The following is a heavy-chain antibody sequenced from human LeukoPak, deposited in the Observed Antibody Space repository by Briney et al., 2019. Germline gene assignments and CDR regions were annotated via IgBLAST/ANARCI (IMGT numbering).Heavy chain of an antibody. D-gene: IGHD2-2*02. CDR3: ARHIVVVPAAIDFHDASDI. J-gene: IGHJ3*02. Sequence: SETLSLTCTVSGGSISSYYWSWIRQPPGKGLEWIGYIYYSGSTNYNPSLKSRVTISVDTSKNQFSLKLSSVTAADTAVYYCARHIVVVPAAIDFHDASDIWGQGTMVTVSS. V-gene: IGHV4-59*08. CDR1: GGSISSYY. CDR2: IYYSGST.